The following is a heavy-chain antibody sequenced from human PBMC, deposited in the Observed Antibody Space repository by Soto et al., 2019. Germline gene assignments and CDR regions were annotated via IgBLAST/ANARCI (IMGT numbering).Heavy chain of an antibody. D-gene: IGHD3-10*01. Sequence: HVNLVESGGGVVQPGGSLRLSCAASGFSFSGNSMHWVRQAPGKGLEWVALISKDGKNEYYTESVRGRFTISRDNSRNTMYLQMRNLRREDTAVFFCASGVIRGLGRDYWGQGNLVTVSS. V-gene: IGHV3-30*04. J-gene: IGHJ4*02. CDR3: ASGVIRGLGRDY. CDR1: GFSFSGNS. CDR2: ISKDGKNE.